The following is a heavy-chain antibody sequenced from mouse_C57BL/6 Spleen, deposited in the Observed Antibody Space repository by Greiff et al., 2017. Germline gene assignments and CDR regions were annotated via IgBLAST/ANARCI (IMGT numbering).Heavy chain of an antibody. V-gene: IGHV3-6*01. Sequence: DVKIQESGPGLVKPSQSLSLTCSVTGYSITSGYYWNWIRQFPGNKLEWMGYISYDGSNNYNPSLKNRISITRDTSTNQFFLKLNSVTTEDTATYYCARDHGSSPFAYWGQGTLVTVSA. CDR3: ARDHGSSPFAY. CDR2: ISYDGSN. D-gene: IGHD1-1*01. J-gene: IGHJ3*01. CDR1: GYSITSGYY.